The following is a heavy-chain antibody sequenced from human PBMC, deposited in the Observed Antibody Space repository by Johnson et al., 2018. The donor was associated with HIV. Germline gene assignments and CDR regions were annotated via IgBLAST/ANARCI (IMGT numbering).Heavy chain of an antibody. CDR3: ARDGRRFYYNFWSVTRNSDAFDI. CDR1: GFTFSSYA. J-gene: IGHJ3*02. V-gene: IGHV3-30-3*01. Sequence: QVLLLESGGGVVQPGRSLRLSCAASGFTFSSYAMHWVRQAPGKGLAWVAIISYDGSNKYYADSVKGRFTISRDNSKNTLYLQMNSLRAEDTAVYFCARDGRRFYYNFWSVTRNSDAFDIWGQGTMVTVSS. CDR2: ISYDGSNK. D-gene: IGHD3-3*01.